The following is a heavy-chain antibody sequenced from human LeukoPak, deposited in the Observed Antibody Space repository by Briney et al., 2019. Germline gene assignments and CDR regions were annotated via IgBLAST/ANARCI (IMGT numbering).Heavy chain of an antibody. Sequence: GESLKISCKGSGYSFTSYWISWVRQMPGKGLEWMGRIDPSDSYTNYSPSFQGRVTISADKSISTAYLQWSSLKASDTAMYYCARVGIAVAGIDYWGQGTLVTVSS. D-gene: IGHD6-19*01. CDR2: IDPSDSYT. CDR1: GYSFTSYW. V-gene: IGHV5-10-1*01. CDR3: ARVGIAVAGIDY. J-gene: IGHJ4*02.